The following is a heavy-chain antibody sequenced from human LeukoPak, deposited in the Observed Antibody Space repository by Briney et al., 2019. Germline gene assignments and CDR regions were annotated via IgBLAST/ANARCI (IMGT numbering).Heavy chain of an antibody. CDR3: ARMVAASDY. J-gene: IGHJ4*02. Sequence: GGSLRLSCAASGFSFSSYAMSWVRQAPGKGLEWVSVISGSGSTTHNADSVKGRFTISRDNSKNTLYLQMNSLRAEDTALYYCARMVAASDYWGQGTLVTVSS. CDR1: GFSFSSYA. V-gene: IGHV3-23*01. CDR2: ISGSGSTT. D-gene: IGHD2-15*01.